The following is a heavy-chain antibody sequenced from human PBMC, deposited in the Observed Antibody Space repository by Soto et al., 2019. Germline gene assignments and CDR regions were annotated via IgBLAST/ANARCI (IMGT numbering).Heavy chain of an antibody. D-gene: IGHD4-17*01. Sequence: QVQLVQSGAEVKKPGSSVKVSCKASGGTFSSYTISWVRQAPGQGLEWMGRIIPILGIANYAQKFQGRVTVTADKSTSTAYMELSSLRSEDTAVYYCARDYGDTRGDIWGQGTMVTVSS. CDR1: GGTFSSYT. V-gene: IGHV1-69*08. CDR2: IIPILGIA. CDR3: ARDYGDTRGDI. J-gene: IGHJ3*02.